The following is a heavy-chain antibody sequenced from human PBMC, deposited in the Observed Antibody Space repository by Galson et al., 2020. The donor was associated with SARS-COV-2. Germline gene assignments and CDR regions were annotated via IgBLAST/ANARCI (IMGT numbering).Heavy chain of an antibody. CDR1: GFIFTNYY. CDR3: ARLYFTLFDY. D-gene: IGHD2-2*02. CDR2: ISGDGSEK. Sequence: GGSLRLSCAASGFIFTNYYMNWVRQAPGKGLEWLGYISGDGSEKYYVDSVKGRFTISRDNAKNSLYLQMNSLRAEDTAVYYCARLYFTLFDYWGQGTLVTVSS. J-gene: IGHJ4*02. V-gene: IGHV3-7*01.